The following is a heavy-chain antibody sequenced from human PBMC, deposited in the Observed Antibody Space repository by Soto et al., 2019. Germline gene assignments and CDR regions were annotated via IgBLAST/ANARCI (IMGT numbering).Heavy chain of an antibody. D-gene: IGHD3-3*02. J-gene: IGHJ4*02. CDR1: RFTFSSYG. V-gene: IGHV3-74*01. CDR2: INSDGSST. Sequence: PGGSLRLSCAASRFTFSSYGMHWVRQAPRKGLVWVSRINSDGSSTSYADSVKGRFTISRDNAKNTLYLQMNSLRAEDTAVYYWARPLAGNRAYWGQRTLVTVSA. CDR3: ARPLAGNRAY.